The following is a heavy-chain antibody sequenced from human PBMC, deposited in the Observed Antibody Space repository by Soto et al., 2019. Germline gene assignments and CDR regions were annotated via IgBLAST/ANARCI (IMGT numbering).Heavy chain of an antibody. CDR2: VWEDGSNE. J-gene: IGHJ5*02. CDR1: GFSFSDYG. Sequence: HVQLVESGGGVVQPGRSLRLSCAASGFSFSDYGMNWVRQAPHKGLELVATVWEDGSNEYYVDSVKGRFTISRDNSKNTLFLQMHSLRAEDTAMYYCATSSGYHWGQGTLVTVSS. D-gene: IGHD6-25*01. V-gene: IGHV3-33*01. CDR3: ATSSGYH.